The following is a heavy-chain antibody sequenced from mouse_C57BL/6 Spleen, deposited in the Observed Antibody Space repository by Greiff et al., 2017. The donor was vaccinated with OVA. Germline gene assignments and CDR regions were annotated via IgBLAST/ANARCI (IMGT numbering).Heavy chain of an antibody. CDR2: IWWDDDK. D-gene: IGHD1-1*01. V-gene: IGHV8-8*01. J-gene: IGHJ3*01. CDR1: GFSLSTFGMG. Sequence: QVTLKVSGPGILQPSQTLSLTCSFSGFSLSTFGMGVGWIRQPSGKGLEWLAHIWWDDDKYYNPALKSRLTISKDTSKNQVFLKIANVDTADTATYYCARMGYYGSSHQAWFAYWGQGTLVTVSA. CDR3: ARMGYYGSSHQAWFAY.